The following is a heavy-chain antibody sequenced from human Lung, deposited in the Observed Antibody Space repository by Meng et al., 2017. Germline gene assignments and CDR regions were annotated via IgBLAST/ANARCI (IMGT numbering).Heavy chain of an antibody. J-gene: IGHJ4*02. Sequence: QVHLQQGGAGVLNPAETLSLTCVVSGGSFSDYYWSWIRQPPGKGLEWIGEINHSGSTNYNPSLESRATISVDTSQNNLSLKLSSVTAADSAVYYCARGPTTMAHDFDYWGQGTLVTVSS. D-gene: IGHD4-11*01. CDR1: GGSFSDYY. V-gene: IGHV4-34*01. CDR3: ARGPTTMAHDFDY. CDR2: INHSGST.